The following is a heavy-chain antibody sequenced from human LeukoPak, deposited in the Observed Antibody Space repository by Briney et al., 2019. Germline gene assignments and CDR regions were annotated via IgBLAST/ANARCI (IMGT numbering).Heavy chain of an antibody. J-gene: IGHJ6*02. Sequence: GGSLRLSCAASGFTFSSYSMNWVRQAPGKGLEWVSYISSSSSTIYYADSVKGRFTISRDNAKNSLYLQMNSLRAEDTAVYYCARVGSRYRAGPDFGMDVWGQGTTVTVSS. V-gene: IGHV3-48*01. CDR1: GFTFSSYS. CDR2: ISSSSSTI. CDR3: ARVGSRYRAGPDFGMDV. D-gene: IGHD2-2*02.